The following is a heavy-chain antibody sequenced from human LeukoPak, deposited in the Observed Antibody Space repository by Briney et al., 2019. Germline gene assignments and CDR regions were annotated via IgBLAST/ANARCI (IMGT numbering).Heavy chain of an antibody. J-gene: IGHJ4*02. CDR2: INPSGGGT. D-gene: IGHD3-22*01. V-gene: IGHV1-2*02. CDR3: ARDDRNIGYYGFLDY. CDR1: GYTFTRYY. Sequence: GASVSVSCTASGYTFTRYYVHWVRQAPGQRLEWMGWINPSGGGTNYAQKFQGRVTMTRDTSIGTVYMELSRLRSDDTAVYYCARDDRNIGYYGFLDYWGQGALVTVSS.